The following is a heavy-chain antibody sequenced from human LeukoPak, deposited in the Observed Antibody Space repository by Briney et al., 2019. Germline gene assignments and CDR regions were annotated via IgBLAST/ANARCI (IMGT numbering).Heavy chain of an antibody. CDR1: GFTFSSYA. D-gene: IGHD6-19*01. V-gene: IGHV3-23*01. CDR3: AKDSQWLVRENY. J-gene: IGHJ4*02. Sequence: GGSLRLSCAASGFTFSSYAMSWVRQAPGKGLEWVSSISGSGGSTYYADSVKGRFTISRDNSKNTLYLQLNSLRAEDTAVYYCAKDSQWLVRENYWGQGTLVTVSS. CDR2: ISGSGGST.